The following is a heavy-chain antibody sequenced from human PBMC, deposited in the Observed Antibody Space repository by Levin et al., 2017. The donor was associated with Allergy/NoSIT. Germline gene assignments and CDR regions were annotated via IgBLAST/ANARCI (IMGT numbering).Heavy chain of an antibody. D-gene: IGHD3-3*01. CDR2: ISGSGDKA. CDR1: GFTFSGDT. V-gene: IGHV3-30-3*01. CDR3: ARDRSGAWCIGH. Sequence: PGGSLRLSCAASGFTFSGDTMYWARQAPGKGLEWVAVISGSGDKAYYANSVKGRFTISRDNSKNTLYLQMNSLRVDDTAVYYCARDRSGAWCIGHWGQGTLVTVSS. J-gene: IGHJ4*02.